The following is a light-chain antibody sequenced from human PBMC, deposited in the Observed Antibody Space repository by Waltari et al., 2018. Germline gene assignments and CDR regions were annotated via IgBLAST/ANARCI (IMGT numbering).Light chain of an antibody. CDR2: DAS. CDR1: QSVSSY. CDR3: QQRSNWPPFT. Sequence: EIVLTQSPATLSLSPGERATLSCRASQSVSSYLAWYQHKPGQAPRLLIDDASNRATGIPARVSGSGSGTDFSLPISSLEPEDFAVYYCQQRSNWPPFTFGPGTKVDIK. V-gene: IGKV3-11*01. J-gene: IGKJ3*01.